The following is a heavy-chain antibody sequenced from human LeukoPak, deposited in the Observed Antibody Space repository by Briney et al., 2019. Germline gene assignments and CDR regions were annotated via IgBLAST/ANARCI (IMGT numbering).Heavy chain of an antibody. D-gene: IGHD1-1*01. CDR1: GYTFTAYY. V-gene: IGHV1-2*02. Sequence: ASVKVSCKASGYTFTAYYMHWVRQAPGQGLEWMGWINPNTGGTNYAPEFQGRVTMTRDTSISTAYMVLSSLTFDDTAVYYCARDDNFQFDYWGQGTLATVSS. CDR2: INPNTGGT. J-gene: IGHJ4*02. CDR3: ARDDNFQFDY.